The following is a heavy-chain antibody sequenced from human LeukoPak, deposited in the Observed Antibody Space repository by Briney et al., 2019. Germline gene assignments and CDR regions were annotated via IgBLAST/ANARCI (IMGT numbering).Heavy chain of an antibody. V-gene: IGHV1-2*02. Sequence: ASVKVSCKASGYTFTGYYMHWVRQAPGQGLEWMGWINPNSGGTNYAQKFQGRVTMTRDTSISTAYMELSRLRSDDMAVYYCARERLVRGVITEYGYWGQGTLVTVSS. CDR2: INPNSGGT. D-gene: IGHD3-10*01. CDR3: ARERLVRGVITEYGY. CDR1: GYTFTGYY. J-gene: IGHJ4*02.